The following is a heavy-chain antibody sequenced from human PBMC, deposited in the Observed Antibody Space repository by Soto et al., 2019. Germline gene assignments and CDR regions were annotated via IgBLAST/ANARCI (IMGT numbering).Heavy chain of an antibody. J-gene: IGHJ5*02. V-gene: IGHV4-31*11. D-gene: IGHD2-2*01. CDR3: AKLSCTSSTCYFPGWFDP. CDR2: VYYSGSS. Sequence: TLSLTCAVSGDSISGGASFWSWIRQPPGKGLEWIANVYYSGSSYYNPSLKSRLTISVDTTKNQFSLQLKSMTAADTAVYYCAKLSCTSSTCYFPGWFDPWGQGTLVT. CDR1: GDSISGGASF.